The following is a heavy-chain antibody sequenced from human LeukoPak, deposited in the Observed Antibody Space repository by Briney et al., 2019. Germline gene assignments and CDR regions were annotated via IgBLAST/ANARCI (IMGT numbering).Heavy chain of an antibody. D-gene: IGHD6-13*01. J-gene: IGHJ4*02. CDR2: ISWNSGSI. Sequence: GRSLRLSCAASGFTFDDYAMHWVRQAPGKGLEWVSGISWNSGSIGYADSVKGRFTISRDNAKNSLYLQMNSLRAEDTALYYCAKAGYSSSWYYFDYWGQGTLVTVSS. CDR1: GFTFDDYA. V-gene: IGHV3-9*01. CDR3: AKAGYSSSWYYFDY.